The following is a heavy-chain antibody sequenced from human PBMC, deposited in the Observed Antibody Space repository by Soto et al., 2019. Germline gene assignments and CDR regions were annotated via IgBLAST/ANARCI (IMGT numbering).Heavy chain of an antibody. CDR2: IYYTGST. CDR1: GGSISNYY. CDR3: ARYTSGWAYYFDY. D-gene: IGHD6-19*01. J-gene: IGHJ4*02. Sequence: PSETLSLTCTVSGGSISNYYWSWIRQPPGKGLEWIGYIYYTGSTNYNPSLKSRVTISVDTSKSQFSLRLSSVTAADTAVYYCARYTSGWAYYFDYWGRGTLVTVSS. V-gene: IGHV4-59*08.